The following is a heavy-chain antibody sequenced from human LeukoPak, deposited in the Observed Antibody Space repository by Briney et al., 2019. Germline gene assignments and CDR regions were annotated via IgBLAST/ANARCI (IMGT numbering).Heavy chain of an antibody. CDR1: GYTFTGYY. Sequence: ASVKVSCKASGYTFTGYYIHWVRQAPGQGLEWMGWINPNSGGTNYAQNFQGRVTMPRDTSISTAYMELSRLRSDDTAVYYCARDLYNFWRGIVCYWGQGTLVTVSS. CDR3: ARDLYNFWRGIVCY. V-gene: IGHV1-2*02. D-gene: IGHD3-3*01. CDR2: INPNSGGT. J-gene: IGHJ4*02.